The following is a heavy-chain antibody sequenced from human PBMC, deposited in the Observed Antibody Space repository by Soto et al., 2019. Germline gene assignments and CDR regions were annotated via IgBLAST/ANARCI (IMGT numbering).Heavy chain of an antibody. CDR1: GGSITSANW. Sequence: SETLSLTCAVSGGSITSANWWTWVRQPPGGGLEWIGEISHSGITNYKASLKSRVTMSVDKTKNDVSLKLTSVTAADTAVYYCARVLRGWFDPWGQGAPVTVSS. V-gene: IGHV4-4*02. J-gene: IGHJ5*02. CDR3: ARVLRGWFDP. CDR2: ISHSGIT.